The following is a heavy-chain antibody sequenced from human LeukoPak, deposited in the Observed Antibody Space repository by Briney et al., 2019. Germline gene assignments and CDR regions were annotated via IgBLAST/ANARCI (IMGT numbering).Heavy chain of an antibody. J-gene: IGHJ4*02. V-gene: IGHV3-48*01. D-gene: IGHD1-26*01. CDR1: GFTLSTYT. CDR3: ARSNSGSQYFFDY. Sequence: GGSLRLSCAASGFTLSTYTMNWVRQAPGKGLEWVSYISSSSSTIYYADSVKGRFTISRDNAKNSLYLQMNSLRAEDTAVYYCARSNSGSQYFFDYWGQGTLVTVSS. CDR2: ISSSSSTI.